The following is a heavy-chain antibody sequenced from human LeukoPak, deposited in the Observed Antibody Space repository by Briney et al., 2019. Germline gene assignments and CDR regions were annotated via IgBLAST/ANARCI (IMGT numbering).Heavy chain of an antibody. V-gene: IGHV4-39*01. CDR3: ARHRYYYRSGSYYGAPYYMDV. CDR2: IYYSGST. J-gene: IGHJ6*03. Sequence: PSETLSLTCTVSGGSISSSSYYWGWIRQPPGKGLEWIGSIYYSGSTYYNPSLKSRVTISVDTSTNQFSLKLSSVTAADTAVYYCARHRYYYRSGSYYGAPYYMDVWGKGTTVTISS. D-gene: IGHD3-10*01. CDR1: GGSISSSSYY.